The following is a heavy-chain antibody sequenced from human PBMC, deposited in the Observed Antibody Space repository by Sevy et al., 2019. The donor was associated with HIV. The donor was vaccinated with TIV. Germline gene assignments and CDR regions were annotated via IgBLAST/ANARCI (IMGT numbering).Heavy chain of an antibody. CDR3: ARDGGGGTTNSGMDV. J-gene: IGHJ6*02. CDR2: VYPNSGGT. D-gene: IGHD2-15*01. CDR1: GYTFTGDY. Sequence: GPVKVSCKASGYTFTGDYLHWVRQAPGQGLEWMGRVYPNSGGTNYARKFQGRVTMTRDTSISTAYMELSRLRFDDTAVYDCARDGGGGTTNSGMDVWGQGTTVTVSS. V-gene: IGHV1-2*06.